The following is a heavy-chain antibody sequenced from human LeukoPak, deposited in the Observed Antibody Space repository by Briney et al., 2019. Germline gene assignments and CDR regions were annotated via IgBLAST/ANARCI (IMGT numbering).Heavy chain of an antibody. CDR2: ISYGGSNK. CDR1: GFTFSSYS. J-gene: IGHJ6*03. Sequence: PGGSLRLSCAASGFTFSSYSMNWVRQAPGKGLEWVAVISYGGSNKYYADSVKGRFTISRDNSKNTLYLQMNSLRAEDTAVYYCARGGARSSTYYDFWSGYYPSHYYYYMDVWGKGTTVTVSS. D-gene: IGHD3-3*01. V-gene: IGHV3-30*03. CDR3: ARGGARSSTYYDFWSGYYPSHYYYYMDV.